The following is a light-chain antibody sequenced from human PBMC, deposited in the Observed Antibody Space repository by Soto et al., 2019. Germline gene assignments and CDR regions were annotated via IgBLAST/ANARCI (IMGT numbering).Light chain of an antibody. CDR1: QSISGW. CDR2: QAT. CDR3: QQYKNYPLT. J-gene: IGKJ4*01. Sequence: DIQMTQSPSTLSASVGERVDITCRASQSISGWLAWYQQKPGKAPKLLIYQATILESGVPSTFSGSGSGTEFTLTINSLRPDDIATYYCQQYKNYPLTFGGGTKVEIK. V-gene: IGKV1-5*03.